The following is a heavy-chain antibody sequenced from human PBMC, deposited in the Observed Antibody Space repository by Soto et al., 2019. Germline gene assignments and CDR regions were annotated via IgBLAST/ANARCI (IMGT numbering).Heavy chain of an antibody. J-gene: IGHJ6*03. CDR2: IYYSGST. Sequence: PSETLSLTCTVSGGSISSYYWSWIRQPPGKGLEWIGYIYYSGSTNYNPSLKSRVTISVDASKNQFSLKLSSVTAADTAVYYCARMARGVYYYMDVWGKGTTVTVSS. D-gene: IGHD3-10*01. CDR1: GGSISSYY. CDR3: ARMARGVYYYMDV. V-gene: IGHV4-59*08.